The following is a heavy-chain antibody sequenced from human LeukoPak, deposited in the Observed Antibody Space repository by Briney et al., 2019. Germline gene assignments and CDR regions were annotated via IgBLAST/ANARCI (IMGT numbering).Heavy chain of an antibody. V-gene: IGHV1-2*02. J-gene: IGHJ5*02. CDR3: ARSYFDVLTNYYMWLAP. CDR1: GYTFTDYY. CDR2: INLNSGDT. D-gene: IGHD3-9*01. Sequence: ASVTVSCKASGYTFTDYYIHWVRQAPGQGLEWMGWINLNSGDTYYAQNFQDRVTMTGDTSISTAYLELGCLRSDDTAVFYCARSYFDVLTNYYMWLAPWGQGTLVTVSS.